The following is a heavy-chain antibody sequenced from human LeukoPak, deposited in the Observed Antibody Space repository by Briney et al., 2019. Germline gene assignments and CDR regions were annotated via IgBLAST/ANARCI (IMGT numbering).Heavy chain of an antibody. V-gene: IGHV1-18*01. CDR2: ISANNGKT. CDR1: SYNFATYG. D-gene: IGHD6-13*01. J-gene: IGHJ4*02. CDR3: AKVAGDRMDY. Sequence: GGSVNVSCKASSYNFATYGFCWVRQAPGHGLEWMAWISANNGKTAYAQKFQGRVTLTTDTSTTTAYLELRTLRPDDTAVYYCAKVAGDRMDYWGQGTLVTVSS.